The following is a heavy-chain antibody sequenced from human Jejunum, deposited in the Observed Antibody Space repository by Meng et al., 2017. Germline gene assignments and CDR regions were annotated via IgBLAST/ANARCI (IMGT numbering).Heavy chain of an antibody. D-gene: IGHD3-9*01. CDR2: LKGKTEGGAT. CDR1: GFTLSNTW. CDR3: TTDRHYDILTGYYEGRQFDS. Sequence: GESLKISCAASGFTLSNTWMSWVRQAPGKGLEWVGRLKGKTEGGATDYAAHVKGRFTISRDDSKNTLYLHMNSLKIEDTAVYYCTTDRHYDILTGYYEGRQFDSWGQGTLVTVSS. V-gene: IGHV3-15*01. J-gene: IGHJ4*02.